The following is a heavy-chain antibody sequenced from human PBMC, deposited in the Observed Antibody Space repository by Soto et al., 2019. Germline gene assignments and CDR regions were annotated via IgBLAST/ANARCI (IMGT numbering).Heavy chain of an antibody. J-gene: IGHJ4*02. CDR3: ARHMLNCGGDCYDY. D-gene: IGHD2-21*02. CDR1: GFTFSSYA. V-gene: IGHV3-23*01. CDR2: ISGSGGST. Sequence: PGGSLRLSCAASGFTFSSYAMSWVRQAPGKGLEWVSAISGSGGSTYYADSVKGRFTISRDNSKNTLYLQMNSLRAEDTAVYYCARHMLNCGGDCYDYWGQGTLVTVSS.